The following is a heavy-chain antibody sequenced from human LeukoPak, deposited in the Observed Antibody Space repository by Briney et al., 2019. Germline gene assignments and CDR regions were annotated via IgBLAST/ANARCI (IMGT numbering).Heavy chain of an antibody. D-gene: IGHD3-22*01. CDR1: GYTFTSYY. Sequence: ASVKVSCKASGYTFTSYYMHWVRQAPGQGLEWMGIINPSGGSTSYAQKFQGRVTMTRDMSTSTVYMELSSLRSEDTAVYYCARGVWDSSGYYYQAFDIWGQGTMVTVSS. CDR2: INPSGGST. J-gene: IGHJ3*02. V-gene: IGHV1-46*01. CDR3: ARGVWDSSGYYYQAFDI.